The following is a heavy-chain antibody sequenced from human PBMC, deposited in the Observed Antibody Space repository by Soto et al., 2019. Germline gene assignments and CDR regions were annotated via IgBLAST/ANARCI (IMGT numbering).Heavy chain of an antibody. CDR3: ARVSLMITFGGVIVDDAFDI. Sequence: ASVKVSCKASGYTFTSYYMHWVRQAPGQGLEWMGIINPSGGSTSYAQKFQGRVTMTRDTSTSTVYMELSSLRSEDTAVYYCARVSLMITFGGVIVDDAFDILVQGTMVTVSS. CDR2: INPSGGST. CDR1: GYTFTSYY. V-gene: IGHV1-46*01. J-gene: IGHJ3*02. D-gene: IGHD3-16*02.